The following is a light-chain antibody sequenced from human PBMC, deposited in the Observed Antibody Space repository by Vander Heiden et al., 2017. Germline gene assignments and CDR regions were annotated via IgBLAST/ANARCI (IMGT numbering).Light chain of an antibody. CDR3: MQATHWPYT. CDR2: RVS. Sequence: DVVLTQSPLSLPVTLGHPASISRGASQSLVFSAGNNFLNWFHQSPGQSPRRLIYRVSERDSGVPDRFSGSGSGTDFTLKISRVEAEDVGVYCCMQATHWPYTFGQGTKLEI. J-gene: IGKJ2*01. V-gene: IGKV2-30*01. CDR1: QSLVFSAGNNF.